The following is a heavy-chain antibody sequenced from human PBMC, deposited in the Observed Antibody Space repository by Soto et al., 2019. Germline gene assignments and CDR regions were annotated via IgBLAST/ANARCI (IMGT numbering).Heavy chain of an antibody. CDR3: ARHPERIAQIGWFDP. CDR2: INQDGSEK. D-gene: IGHD6-13*01. Sequence: GGSLRLSCVTSGFSFSTFWLNWVRQAPGKGLEWVANINQDGSEKYYVDSVKGRFTISRDNAQSSLYLQMNSLRVEDTAVYYCARHPERIAQIGWFDPWGQGTLVTVSS. V-gene: IGHV3-7*02. CDR1: GFSFSTFW. J-gene: IGHJ5*02.